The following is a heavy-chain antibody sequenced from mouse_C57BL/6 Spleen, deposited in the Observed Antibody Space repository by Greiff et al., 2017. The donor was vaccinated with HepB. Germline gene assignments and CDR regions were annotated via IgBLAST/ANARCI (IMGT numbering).Heavy chain of an antibody. CDR1: GYTFTDYN. D-gene: IGHD1-1*01. J-gene: IGHJ1*03. V-gene: IGHV1-18*01. CDR2: INPNNGGT. CDR3: ARGLYYYGSSYWYFDV. Sequence: DVQLQESGPELVKPGASVKIPCKASGYTFTDYNMDWVKQSHGKSLEWIGDINPNNGGTIYNQKFKGKATLTVDKSSSTAYMELRSLTSEDTAVYYCARGLYYYGSSYWYFDVWGTGTTVTVSS.